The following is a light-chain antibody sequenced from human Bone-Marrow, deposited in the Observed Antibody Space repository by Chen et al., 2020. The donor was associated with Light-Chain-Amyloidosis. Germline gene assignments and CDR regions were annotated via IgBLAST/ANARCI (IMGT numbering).Light chain of an antibody. Sequence: ELTQKNSVSVSPGKKARITCSGDDLPTKYAYWYQQKPGQAPVLVIHRDTERPSGISERFSGSSSGTTATFTISGVQAEDEADYHCQSADSSGTYEVIFGGGTQLTVL. V-gene: IGLV3-25*03. J-gene: IGLJ2*01. CDR1: DLPTKY. CDR3: QSADSSGTYEVI. CDR2: RDT.